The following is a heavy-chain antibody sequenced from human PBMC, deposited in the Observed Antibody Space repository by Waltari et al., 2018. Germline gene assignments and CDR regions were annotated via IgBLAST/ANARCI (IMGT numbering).Heavy chain of an antibody. Sequence: EVQLVESGGGWVQHGGSLRLSCEASGFTVSSNYMKWVRQAPGKGLEWVSLIYSGGNTYYADSVKGRFTISRDNSKNTLYLQMNSLRAEDSAVYYCARDGNGGGVWGRGTTVTVSS. J-gene: IGHJ6*02. D-gene: IGHD3-16*01. CDR3: ARDGNGGGV. CDR2: IYSGGNT. V-gene: IGHV3-66*01. CDR1: GFTVSSNY.